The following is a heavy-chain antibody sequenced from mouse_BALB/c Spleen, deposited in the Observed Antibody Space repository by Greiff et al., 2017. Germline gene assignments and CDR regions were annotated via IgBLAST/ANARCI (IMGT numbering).Heavy chain of an antibody. J-gene: IGHJ1*01. V-gene: IGHV2-2*02. CDR1: GFSLTSYG. Sequence: VKLMESGPGLVQPSQSLSITCTVSGFSLTSYGVHWVRQSPGKGLEWLGVIWSGGSTDYNAAFISRLSISKDNSKSQVFFKMNSLQANDTAIYYCARKVREDWYFDVWGAGTTVTVSS. CDR2: IWSGGST. CDR3: ARKVREDWYFDV.